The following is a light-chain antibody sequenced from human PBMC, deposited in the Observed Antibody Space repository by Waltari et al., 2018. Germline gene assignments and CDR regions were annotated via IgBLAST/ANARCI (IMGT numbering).Light chain of an antibody. J-gene: IGLJ3*02. CDR2: DGS. Sequence: QSALTQPASVSGSPGQSVSISCTGTSRVVGDSNSVSWFQDRPGQGPNVIIYDGSDRSSGVPARFSGSMSGNTASLAISVLQAEDEADYYCSSESSDKVVLFGGGTKVTVL. CDR1: SRVVGDSNS. CDR3: SSESSDKVVL. V-gene: IGLV2-14*03.